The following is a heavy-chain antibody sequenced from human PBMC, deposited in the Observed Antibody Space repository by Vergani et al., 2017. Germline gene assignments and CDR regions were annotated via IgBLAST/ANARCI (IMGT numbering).Heavy chain of an antibody. V-gene: IGHV3-11*01. CDR2: ISSSGSTI. D-gene: IGHD6-19*01. Sequence: QVQLVESGGGLVKPGGSLRLSCAASGFTFSDYYMSWIRQAPGKGLEWVSYISSSGSTIYYADSVKGRFTISRDNAKNSLYLQMNSLRAEDTAVYSCARDLRPETGIAVAGRPRALRYWGQGTLVTVSS. J-gene: IGHJ4*02. CDR3: ARDLRPETGIAVAGRPRALRY. CDR1: GFTFSDYY.